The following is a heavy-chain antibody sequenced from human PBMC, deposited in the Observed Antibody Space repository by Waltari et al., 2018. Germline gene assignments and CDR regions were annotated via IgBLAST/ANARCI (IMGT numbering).Heavy chain of an antibody. CDR1: GFSFSSYG. Sequence: QVQLVESGGGVVQPGGSLRLSCAASGFSFSSYGMHWVRQAPGKGLEWVAFIRYDGSNKYYADSVKGRFTISRDNSKNTLYLQMNSLRAEDTAVYYCAKAPEGMGNWGQGTLVTVSS. J-gene: IGHJ4*02. V-gene: IGHV3-30*02. D-gene: IGHD7-27*01. CDR2: IRYDGSNK. CDR3: AKAPEGMGN.